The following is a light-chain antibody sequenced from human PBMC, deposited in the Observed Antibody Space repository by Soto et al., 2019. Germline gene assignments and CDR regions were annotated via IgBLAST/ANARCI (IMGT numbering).Light chain of an antibody. Sequence: QSALTQPASVSGSPGQSITISCTGTSSDIGGYNYVSWYQQHPGKAPKLMIYEVSNRPSGVSNRFSGSKSGNTASLTISGLLAEDEADYYCSSYTNTTTAGGFGTATKLTVL. J-gene: IGLJ1*01. CDR3: SSYTNTTTAGG. CDR2: EVS. V-gene: IGLV2-14*01. CDR1: SSDIGGYNY.